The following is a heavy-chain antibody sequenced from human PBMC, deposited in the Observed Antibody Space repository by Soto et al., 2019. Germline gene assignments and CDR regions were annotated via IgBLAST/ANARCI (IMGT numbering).Heavy chain of an antibody. D-gene: IGHD5-12*01. V-gene: IGHV3-21*02. Sequence: EVQLVESGGGLVKPGGSLRLSCAASGFTFSSYSMNWVRQAPGKGLEWVSIITITGFIDYADSVKGRFTISRYNAKSSLYLQMNSLRAEDTAVYYCARDSREYNAYDYNWGQGTLVTVSS. CDR3: ARDSREYNAYDYN. J-gene: IGHJ4*02. CDR2: IITITGFI. CDR1: GFTFSSYS.